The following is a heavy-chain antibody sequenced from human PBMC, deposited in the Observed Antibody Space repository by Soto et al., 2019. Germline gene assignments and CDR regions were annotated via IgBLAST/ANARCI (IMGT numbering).Heavy chain of an antibody. CDR3: ARGPRYCSSTSGFSGVTWFDP. CDR1: GYTFTSYG. Sequence: QVQLVQSGAEVKKPGASVKVSCKASGYTFTSYGISWVRQAPGQGLEWMGWISSYNGNTNYAQKVQGRVTMTTDKSTSTTYMELRSLRSDDTAVYYCARGPRYCSSTSGFSGVTWFDPWGQGTLVTVAS. D-gene: IGHD2-2*01. CDR2: ISSYNGNT. J-gene: IGHJ5*02. V-gene: IGHV1-18*04.